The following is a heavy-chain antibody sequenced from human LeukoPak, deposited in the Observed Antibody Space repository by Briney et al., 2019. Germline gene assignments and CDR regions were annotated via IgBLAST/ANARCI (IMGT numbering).Heavy chain of an antibody. CDR2: ISYDGSNK. J-gene: IGHJ4*02. V-gene: IGHV3-30-3*01. CDR3: AKEYYDILTGYVHFDY. Sequence: GSLRLSCAASGFTFSSYAMHWVRQAPGKGLEWVAVISYDGSNKYYADSVKGRFTISRDNSKNTLYLQMNSLRAEDTAVYYCAKEYYDILTGYVHFDYWGQGTLVTVSS. CDR1: GFTFSSYA. D-gene: IGHD3-9*01.